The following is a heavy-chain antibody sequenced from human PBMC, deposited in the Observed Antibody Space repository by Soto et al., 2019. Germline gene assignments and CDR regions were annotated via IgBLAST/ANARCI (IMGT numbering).Heavy chain of an antibody. V-gene: IGHV1-69*12. J-gene: IGHJ2*01. CDR1: GGTFSNYP. Sequence: QVQLVQSGAEVKKPGSSVKVSCKASGGTFSNYPISWVRQAPGQGLEWMGGIIPIFGTVNYAQKFQGRVTITGDESTRTAYMDLSSLRSEDTAGYYCASGKHRWLQLGYFALWGRGTLVTVSS. CDR2: IIPIFGTV. D-gene: IGHD5-12*01. CDR3: ASGKHRWLQLGYFAL.